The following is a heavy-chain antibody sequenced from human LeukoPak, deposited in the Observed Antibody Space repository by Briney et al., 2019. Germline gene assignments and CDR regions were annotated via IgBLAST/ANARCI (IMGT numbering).Heavy chain of an antibody. Sequence: PSETLPLACTVSGGSISSSSYYWGWIRQPPGKGLEWIGSIYYSGSTYYNPSLKSRVTISVDTSKNQFSLKLSSVTAADTAVYYCARLYYYDSSGYSRGAFLSSDAFDIWGQGTLVTVSS. CDR2: IYYSGST. D-gene: IGHD3-22*01. J-gene: IGHJ3*02. CDR1: GGSISSSSYY. CDR3: ARLYYYDSSGYSRGAFLSSDAFDI. V-gene: IGHV4-39*01.